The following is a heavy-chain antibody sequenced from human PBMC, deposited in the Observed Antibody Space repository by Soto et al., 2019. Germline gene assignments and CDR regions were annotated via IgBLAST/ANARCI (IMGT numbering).Heavy chain of an antibody. Sequence: SETLSLTCTVSGGSLNSNTYYWGWIRQPPGKGLEWIATVYYSGTTYYNPSLTSRVTISLDTPKTQFSLKLTSVTAADTAVYYCATLVVSTYFDYWGQGVLVT. CDR1: GGSLNSNTYY. CDR2: VYYSGTT. CDR3: ATLVVSTYFDY. V-gene: IGHV4-39*01. D-gene: IGHD5-12*01. J-gene: IGHJ4*02.